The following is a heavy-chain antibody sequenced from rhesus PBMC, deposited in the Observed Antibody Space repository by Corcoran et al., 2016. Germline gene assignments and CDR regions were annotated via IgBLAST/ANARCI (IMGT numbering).Heavy chain of an antibody. CDR2: IYCSGGSN. V-gene: IGHV4S14*01. CDR1: GGSISGYYY. D-gene: IGHD3-16*01. J-gene: IGHJ4*01. Sequence: QVQLQESGPGLVKPSETLSLTCAVSGGSISGYYYWSWIRQPPGKGLEWIGSIYCSGGSNYLYPPLKSRVTLSVDTSKNQFSLKLSSVTAADTAVYYCASVPDSGSYYYFDYWGQGVLVTVSS. CDR3: ASVPDSGSYYYFDY.